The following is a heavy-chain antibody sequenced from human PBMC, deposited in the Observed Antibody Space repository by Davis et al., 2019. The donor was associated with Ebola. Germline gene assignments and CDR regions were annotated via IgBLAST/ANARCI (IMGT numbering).Heavy chain of an antibody. V-gene: IGHV1-69*13. Sequence: SVKVSCKASGGTFSSYAISWVRQAPGQGLEWMGGIIPIFGTANYAQKFQGRVTITADESTSTAYMELSSLRSEDTAVYYCARGPSDSSGYLYYYYGMDVWGQGTTVTVSS. CDR3: ARGPSDSSGYLYYYYGMDV. CDR1: GGTFSSYA. CDR2: IIPIFGTA. J-gene: IGHJ6*02. D-gene: IGHD3-22*01.